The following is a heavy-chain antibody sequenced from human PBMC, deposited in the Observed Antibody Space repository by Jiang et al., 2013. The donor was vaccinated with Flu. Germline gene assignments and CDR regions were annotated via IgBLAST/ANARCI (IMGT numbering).Heavy chain of an antibody. CDR2: FSHSGST. CDR1: GYPISSDYY. V-gene: IGHV4-38-2*01. J-gene: IGHJ3*02. Sequence: GLVKPSETLSLTCAVSGYPISSDYYWGWIRQPPGKGLEWIGSFSHSGSTYYNPSLKSRLTISIDTSKSQFSLGLSSVTAADTALYYCARCPGTTRTAFDIWGQGTMVTVSS. D-gene: IGHD1-7*01. CDR3: ARCPGTTRTAFDI.